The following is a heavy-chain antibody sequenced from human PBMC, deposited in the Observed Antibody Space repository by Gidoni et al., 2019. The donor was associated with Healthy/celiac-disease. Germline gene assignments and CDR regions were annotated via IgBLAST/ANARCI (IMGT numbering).Heavy chain of an antibody. CDR2: ISGSGGST. CDR1: GFTFSSYA. Sequence: EVQLLESGGGLVQPGGSLRLSCAAYGFTFSSYAMSWVRQVPGKGLEWVSAISGSGGSTYYADSVKGRFTISRDNSKNTLYLQMNSLRAEDTAVYYCAKTSVPEVSLVFWSGYFDYWGQGTLVTVSS. J-gene: IGHJ4*02. D-gene: IGHD3-3*01. V-gene: IGHV3-23*01. CDR3: AKTSVPEVSLVFWSGYFDY.